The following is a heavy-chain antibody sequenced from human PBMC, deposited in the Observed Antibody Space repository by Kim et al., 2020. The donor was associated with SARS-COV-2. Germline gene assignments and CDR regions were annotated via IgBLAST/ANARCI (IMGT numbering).Heavy chain of an antibody. J-gene: IGHJ4*02. Sequence: GGSLRLSCAASGFTVSSNYMSWVRQAPGKGLEWVSVIYSGGSTYYADSVRGRFTISRDNSKNTLYLQMNSLRAEDTAVYYCARDPFSGSYPMSGYWGQGTLVTVSS. V-gene: IGHV3-66*01. CDR1: GFTVSSNY. CDR3: ARDPFSGSYPMSGY. CDR2: IYSGGST. D-gene: IGHD3-10*01.